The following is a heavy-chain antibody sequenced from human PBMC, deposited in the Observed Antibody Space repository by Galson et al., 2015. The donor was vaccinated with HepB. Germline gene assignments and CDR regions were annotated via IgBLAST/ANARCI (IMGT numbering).Heavy chain of an antibody. Sequence: SVKVSCKASGYPFRTYALNWVRQAPGQGPEWMGSINTNTGNPSYAQGFTGRFVFSLDTSETTAYLHISSLEAEDTAMYYCAKDMRMGITTFNVWGQGTMVTVSS. V-gene: IGHV7-4-1*02. D-gene: IGHD1-1*01. CDR1: GYPFRTYA. CDR3: AKDMRMGITTFNV. J-gene: IGHJ3*01. CDR2: INTNTGNP.